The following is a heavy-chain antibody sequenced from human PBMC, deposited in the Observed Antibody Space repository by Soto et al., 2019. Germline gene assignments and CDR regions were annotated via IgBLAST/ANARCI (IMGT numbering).Heavy chain of an antibody. CDR3: AGTYCSSTSCKNWFDP. CDR1: GGSFSGYY. CDR2: INHSGST. J-gene: IGHJ5*02. Sequence: QVQLQQWGAGLLKPSETLSLTCAVYGGSFSGYYWSWIRQPPGKGLEWIGEINHSGSTNYNPSLKSRVTISVGTSKSQFSLKLSSVTAADTAVYYCAGTYCSSTSCKNWFDPWGQGTLVTVSS. V-gene: IGHV4-34*01. D-gene: IGHD2-2*01.